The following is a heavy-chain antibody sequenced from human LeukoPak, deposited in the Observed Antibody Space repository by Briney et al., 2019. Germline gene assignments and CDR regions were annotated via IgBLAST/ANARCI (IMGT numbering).Heavy chain of an antibody. J-gene: IGHJ6*03. CDR1: GYTFTGYY. V-gene: IGHV1-2*02. Sequence: ASVKVSCKASGYTFTGYYMHWVRQAPGQGREWMGWINPKSGGTNYAQKFQGRVTMTRDTSISTAYMELSRLRSDDTAVYYCARGPTVTTDYYYYYMDVWGKGTTVTVSS. D-gene: IGHD4-17*01. CDR3: ARGPTVTTDYYYYYMDV. CDR2: INPKSGGT.